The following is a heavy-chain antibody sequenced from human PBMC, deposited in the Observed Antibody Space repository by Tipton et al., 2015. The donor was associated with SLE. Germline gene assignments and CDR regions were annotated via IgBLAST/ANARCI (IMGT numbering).Heavy chain of an antibody. V-gene: IGHV3-30*14. Sequence: SLRLSCAASGFTFSIYAMHWVRQAPGKGLEWVAVISYDGSNKYYADSVKGRFTISRDDSKNTLYLQLNSLRAEDTAVYYCARAFPGYYYYMDVWGKGTTVTVSS. CDR3: ARAFPGYYYYMDV. J-gene: IGHJ6*03. CDR2: ISYDGSNK. CDR1: GFTFSIYA.